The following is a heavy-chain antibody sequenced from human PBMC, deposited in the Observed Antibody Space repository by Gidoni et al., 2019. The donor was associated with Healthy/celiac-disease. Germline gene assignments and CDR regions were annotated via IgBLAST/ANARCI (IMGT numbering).Heavy chain of an antibody. D-gene: IGHD5-18*01. CDR1: GGTFSSYA. V-gene: IGHV1-69*01. CDR3: ARDPVSYGDY. Sequence: QVQLVQSGAAVKKPGSSAKVSCKASGGTFSSYAISWVRQAPGQGLEWMGGVIPIFGTANYAQKSQGRVAITADESTSTAYMELSSLRSEDTAVYYCARDPVSYGDYWGQGTLVTVSS. CDR2: VIPIFGTA. J-gene: IGHJ4*01.